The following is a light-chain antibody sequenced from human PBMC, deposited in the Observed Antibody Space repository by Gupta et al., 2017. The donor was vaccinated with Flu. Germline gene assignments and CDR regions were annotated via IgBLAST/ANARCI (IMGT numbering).Light chain of an antibody. J-gene: IGKJ1*01. V-gene: IGKV1-5*03. Sequence: DIQMTQSPSTLSAPVGDRVTITCRASQSISSWLAWYQQKPGKAPKLLIYKASSLESGVPSRFSGSGSGTEFTLTISSLQPDDFATYYCQQYNSYPWTFGQRTKVEIK. CDR1: QSISSW. CDR3: QQYNSYPWT. CDR2: KAS.